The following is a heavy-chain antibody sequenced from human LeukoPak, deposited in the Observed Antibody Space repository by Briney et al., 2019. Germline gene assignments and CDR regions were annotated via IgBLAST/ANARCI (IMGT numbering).Heavy chain of an antibody. D-gene: IGHD6-13*01. CDR2: IIPILGIA. CDR3: ARAVPGIAAAGSPYYYYGMDV. V-gene: IGHV1-69*04. Sequence: VASVKVSFKASGGTFSSYAISWVRQAPGQGLEWMGRIIPILGIANYAQKFQGRVTITADKSTSTAYMELSSLRSEDTAVYYCARAVPGIAAAGSPYYYYGMDVWGQGTTVTVSS. J-gene: IGHJ6*02. CDR1: GGTFSSYA.